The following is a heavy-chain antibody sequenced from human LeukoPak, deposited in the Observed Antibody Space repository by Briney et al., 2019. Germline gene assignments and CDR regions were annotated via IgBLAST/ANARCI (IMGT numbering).Heavy chain of an antibody. D-gene: IGHD3-3*01. V-gene: IGHV3-23*01. J-gene: IGHJ4*02. CDR2: ISGRGDST. CDR3: AKDPPFSWSDDDYFDS. Sequence: GGSLRLSCAASGFTFSRYSMNWVRQAPGKGLEWVSAISGRGDSTFYAESVKGRFTISRDNSKSTLSLQMNSLKVGDTAVYYCAKDPPFSWSDDDYFDSWGQGTLVTVSS. CDR1: GFTFSRYS.